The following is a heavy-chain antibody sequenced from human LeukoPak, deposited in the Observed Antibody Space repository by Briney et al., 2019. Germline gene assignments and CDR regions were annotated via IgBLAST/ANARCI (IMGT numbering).Heavy chain of an antibody. V-gene: IGHV4-34*01. D-gene: IGHD6-13*01. J-gene: IGHJ4*02. CDR2: INHSGST. Sequence: KPGGSLRLSCAASGFTVSSNYMNWVRQPPGKGLEWIGEINHSGSTNYNPSLKSRVTISVDTSKNQFSLKLSSVTAADTAVYYCARDRDGSSWSPVGYWGQGTLVTVSS. CDR1: GFTVSSNY. CDR3: ARDRDGSSWSPVGY.